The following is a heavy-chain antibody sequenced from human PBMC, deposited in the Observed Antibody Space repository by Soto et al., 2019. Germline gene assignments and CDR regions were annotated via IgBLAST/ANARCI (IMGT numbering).Heavy chain of an antibody. CDR2: INPNGGST. CDR1: GYTFINYY. CDR3: VRATAARQRDYSYHYYVHS. D-gene: IGHD6-6*01. V-gene: IGHV1-46*03. J-gene: IGHJ6*03. Sequence: QVQLVQSGAEVKKPGASVKVSCKASGYTFINYYIHWVRQAPGQGLEWMGVINPNGGSTVYAQKFQGRVTLTRDTSTSTVYVELSSRRSEDAAVYFCVRATAARQRDYSYHYYVHSWGKGTTVTVSS.